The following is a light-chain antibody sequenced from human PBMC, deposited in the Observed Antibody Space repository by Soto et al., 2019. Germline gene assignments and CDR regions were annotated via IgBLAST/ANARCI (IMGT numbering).Light chain of an antibody. CDR3: QQYTNWS. CDR1: QSVGSN. CDR2: AAS. V-gene: IGKV3-15*01. Sequence: EIVLAQSPDALSVSPGERATLSCRASQSVGSNLAWYQQKPGQAPRLLIYAASTRATGIPASFSGSGSGTEFTLTISSMQSEDFAVYYCQQYTNWSFGQGTRLEIK. J-gene: IGKJ5*01.